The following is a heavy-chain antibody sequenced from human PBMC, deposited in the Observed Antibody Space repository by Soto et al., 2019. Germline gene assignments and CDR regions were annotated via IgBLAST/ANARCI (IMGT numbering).Heavy chain of an antibody. CDR1: GYTFTSYG. J-gene: IGHJ4*02. V-gene: IGHV1-18*01. CDR3: ARVLLWFGELWTYYFDY. CDR2: ISAYNGNT. D-gene: IGHD3-10*01. Sequence: QVQLVHSGAEVKKPGASVKVSCKASGYTFTSYGISWVRQAPGPGLEWMGWISAYNGNTNYAQKLQGRVTMTTDTSTSTDYMELRSLRSDDTAVCYCARVLLWFGELWTYYFDYWGQGTLVTVSS.